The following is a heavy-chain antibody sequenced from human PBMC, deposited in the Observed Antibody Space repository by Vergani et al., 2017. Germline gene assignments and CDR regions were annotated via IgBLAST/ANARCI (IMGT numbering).Heavy chain of an antibody. D-gene: IGHD2-15*01. V-gene: IGHV3-11*01. CDR2: ISSSGSTI. J-gene: IGHJ6*02. CDR1: GFTFSDFY. CDR3: ARDMGYCSGGSCYLYYYYGMDV. Sequence: QVQLVESGGGLVKPGGSLRLSCAASGFTFSDFYMSWIRQAPGKGLEWVSYISSSGSTIYYADSVKGRFTISMDNAKNSLYLQMNSLRAEVTAVYYCARDMGYCSGGSCYLYYYYGMDVWGQGTTVTVS.